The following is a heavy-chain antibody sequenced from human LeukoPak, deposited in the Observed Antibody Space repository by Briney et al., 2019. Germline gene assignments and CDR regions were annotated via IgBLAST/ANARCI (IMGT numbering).Heavy chain of an antibody. V-gene: IGHV4-39*01. J-gene: IGHJ3*02. CDR2: IYYSGST. CDR1: GRPISSSSYY. CDR3: ARTSLRAYCFDI. D-gene: IGHD2-21*01. Sequence: PSETLSLTCTVSGRPISSSSYYWGSIRQPPGKGLEWIGNIYYSGSTYYNPSLKIQVPITVDKDQTQFALNLTSVTGQGTVVYYWARTSLRAYCFDIWGKGTMVTVSS.